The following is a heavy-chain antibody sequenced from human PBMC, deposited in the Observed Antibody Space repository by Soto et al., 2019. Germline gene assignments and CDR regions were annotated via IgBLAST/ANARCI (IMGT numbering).Heavy chain of an antibody. V-gene: IGHV4-39*01. CDR2: FFIGGNT. D-gene: IGHD1-26*01. CDR3: ARLGGSYAVPHFDY. CDR1: GGSITGGSISSYY. Sequence: SETLSLTCTASGGSITGGSISSYYWGWMRQPPGKGLEWIASFFIGGNTYYNPSLKSRVTTSVDTSKNQFSLKLSSVTAADTAVYFCARLGGSYAVPHFDYWGQGTLVTVSS. J-gene: IGHJ4*02.